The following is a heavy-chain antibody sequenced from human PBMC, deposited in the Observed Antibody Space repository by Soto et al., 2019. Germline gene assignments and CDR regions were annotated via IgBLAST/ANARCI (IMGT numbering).Heavy chain of an antibody. CDR2: IYYSGST. D-gene: IGHD3-22*01. CDR3: ASRYYYDSSGYSS. J-gene: IGHJ5*02. CDR1: GGSISSSSYY. Sequence: SETLSLTCTVSGGSISSSSYYWGWIRQPPGKGLEWIGSIYYSGSTYYNPSLKSRVTISVDTSKNQFSLKLSSVTAADTAVYYCASRYYYDSSGYSSWGQGTLVTSPQ. V-gene: IGHV4-39*01.